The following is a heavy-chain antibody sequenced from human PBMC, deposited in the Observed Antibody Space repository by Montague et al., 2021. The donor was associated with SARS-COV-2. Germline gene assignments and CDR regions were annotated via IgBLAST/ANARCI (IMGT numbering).Heavy chain of an antibody. CDR1: GGSVSSSGHY. J-gene: IGHJ5*02. Sequence: SETLSLTCTVSGGSVSSSGHYWGWIRQPPGKGLEWIGSIYFSGSSYYNPSLKSRVSISVDTSKNQFSLRLSSVTSADTAVYYCARRRRGGLVVAAPHWFDPGGQGTLVTVSS. CDR2: IYFSGSS. D-gene: IGHD2-15*01. V-gene: IGHV4-39*01. CDR3: ARRRRGGLVVAAPHWFDP.